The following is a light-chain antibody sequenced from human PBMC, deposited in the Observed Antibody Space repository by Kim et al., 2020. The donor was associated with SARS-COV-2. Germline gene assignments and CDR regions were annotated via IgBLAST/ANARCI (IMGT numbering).Light chain of an antibody. V-gene: IGLV2-8*01. Sequence: GQSVTFSCTGNSGDIGYYNYVSWYQQHPGKAPKVMIYEVSKRPSGVPDRFSGSKSGNTASLTVSGLQAEDEADYYCSSYAGSNNLVFGGGTQLTVL. J-gene: IGLJ3*02. CDR1: SGDIGYYNY. CDR3: SSYAGSNNLV. CDR2: EVS.